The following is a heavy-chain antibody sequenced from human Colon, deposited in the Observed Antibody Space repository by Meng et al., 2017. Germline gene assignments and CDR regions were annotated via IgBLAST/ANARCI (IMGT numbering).Heavy chain of an antibody. CDR1: GLTFSYAW. CDR3: THSGSFFGHFGY. CDR2: IKSKTSGGTI. Sequence: SCAASGLTFSYAWMNWVRQAPGKGLEWVGRIKSKTSGGTIDYAAPVKGRFTISRDDSKNTLYLQMNSLKTEDTAVYYCTHSGSFFGHFGYWGQGTLVTVSS. V-gene: IGHV3-15*01. D-gene: IGHD1-26*01. J-gene: IGHJ4*02.